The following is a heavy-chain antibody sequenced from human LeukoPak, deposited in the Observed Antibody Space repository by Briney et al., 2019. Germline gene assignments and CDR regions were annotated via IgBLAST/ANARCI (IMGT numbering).Heavy chain of an antibody. D-gene: IGHD3-10*01. CDR2: IYPGDSDT. V-gene: IGHV5-51*01. Sequence: GESLKISCKGSGYSFTSYWIGWARQMPGKGLEWMGIIYPGDSDTRYSPSFQGQVTISADKSISTAYLQWSSLKASDTAMYYCARLGLRLWFGELLSLGEGFDPWGQGTLVTVSS. J-gene: IGHJ5*02. CDR3: ARLGLRLWFGELLSLGEGFDP. CDR1: GYSFTSYW.